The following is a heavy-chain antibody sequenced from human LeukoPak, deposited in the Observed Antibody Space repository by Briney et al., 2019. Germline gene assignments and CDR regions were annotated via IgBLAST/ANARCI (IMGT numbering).Heavy chain of an antibody. V-gene: IGHV3-48*04. J-gene: IGHJ6*03. CDR2: ISSSGSTI. CDR3: ARGSKKYQLLWAVYYYYMDV. Sequence: GGSLRLSCAASGFTFSSYSMNWVRQAPGKGLEWVSYISSSGSTIYYADSVKGRFTISRDNAKNSLYLQMNSLRAEDTAVYYCARGSKKYQLLWAVYYYYMDVWGKGTTVTVSS. D-gene: IGHD2-2*01. CDR1: GFTFSSYS.